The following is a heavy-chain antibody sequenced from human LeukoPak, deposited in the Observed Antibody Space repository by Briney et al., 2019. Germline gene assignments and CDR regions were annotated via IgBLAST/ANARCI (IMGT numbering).Heavy chain of an antibody. Sequence: GGSLRLSCAASGFTFSSYWMSWVRQAPGKELEWVANIKQDGSEKYYVDSVKGRFTISRDNAKNSLYLQMNSLRAEDTAVYYCARVVVGAINWFDPWGQGTLVTVSS. V-gene: IGHV3-7*01. J-gene: IGHJ5*02. CDR3: ARVVVGAINWFDP. CDR1: GFTFSSYW. D-gene: IGHD1-26*01. CDR2: IKQDGSEK.